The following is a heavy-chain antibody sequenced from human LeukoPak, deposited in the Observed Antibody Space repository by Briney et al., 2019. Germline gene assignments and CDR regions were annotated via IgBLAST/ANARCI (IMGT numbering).Heavy chain of an antibody. Sequence: AASVKVSCEASGYTFTSYGISWVRQAPGQGLEWMGWTSAYNGNTNYAQKLQGRVTMTTDTSTSTAYMELRSLRSDDTAVYYCARDDYYDSSGYYDYWGQGTLVTVSS. CDR3: ARDDYYDSSGYYDY. D-gene: IGHD3-22*01. V-gene: IGHV1-18*01. CDR2: TSAYNGNT. J-gene: IGHJ4*02. CDR1: GYTFTSYG.